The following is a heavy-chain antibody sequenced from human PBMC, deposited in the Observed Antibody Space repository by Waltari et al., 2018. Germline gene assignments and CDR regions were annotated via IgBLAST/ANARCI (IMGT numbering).Heavy chain of an antibody. V-gene: IGHV4-38-2*01. CDR3: AAEAAAGTFSVADY. J-gene: IGHJ4*02. Sequence: QVQLQESGPGLVKPSETLSLTCAVSGYSISSGYYWGWIRQPPGKGLEWIGSIYHSGSTYYNPSLKSRVTISVDTSKNQFSLKLSSVTAADTAVYYCAAEAAAGTFSVADYWGQGTLVTVSS. D-gene: IGHD6-13*01. CDR1: GYSISSGYY. CDR2: IYHSGST.